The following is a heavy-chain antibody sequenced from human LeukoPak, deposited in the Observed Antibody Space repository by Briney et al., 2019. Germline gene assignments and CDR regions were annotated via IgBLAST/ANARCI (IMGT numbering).Heavy chain of an antibody. V-gene: IGHV3-30*18. CDR1: GFTFSTYG. CDR3: AKDVGQKGLIAALDY. J-gene: IGHJ4*02. Sequence: GGSLRLSCAASGFTFSTYGMHWVRQAPGKGLEWVAVISYDGSNKYYADSVKGRFTISRDNSKNTLYLQMNGLRAEDTAVYYCAKDVGQKGLIAALDYWGQGTLVTVSS. D-gene: IGHD6-13*01. CDR2: ISYDGSNK.